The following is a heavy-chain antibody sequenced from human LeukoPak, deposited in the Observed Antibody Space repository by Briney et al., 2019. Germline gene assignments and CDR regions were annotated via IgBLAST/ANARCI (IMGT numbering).Heavy chain of an antibody. CDR3: ARATIGWRYYFDY. J-gene: IGHJ4*02. D-gene: IGHD6-19*01. Sequence: ASVKVSSKAPGYTFTGYYMHWVRQAPGQGLEWMGWINPNSGGTNYAQKFQGRVTMTRDTSISTAYMELSRLRSDDTAVYYCARATIGWRYYFDYWGQGTLVTVSS. CDR2: INPNSGGT. V-gene: IGHV1-2*02. CDR1: GYTFTGYY.